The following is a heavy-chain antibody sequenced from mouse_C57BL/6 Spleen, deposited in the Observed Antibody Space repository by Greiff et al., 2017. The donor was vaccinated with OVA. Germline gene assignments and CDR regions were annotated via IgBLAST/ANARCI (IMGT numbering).Heavy chain of an antibody. V-gene: IGHV1-53*01. Sequence: QLQLQQPGTELVKPGASVKLSCKASGYTFTSYWMHWVNQRPVQGLEWIGNINPSNGGTNYNEKFKSKATLTVDKSSSTAYMQLSSLTSEDSAVYYCAARSSPYAMDYWGRGTSVTVSS. CDR2: INPSNGGT. D-gene: IGHD1-1*01. CDR3: AARSSPYAMDY. CDR1: GYTFTSYW. J-gene: IGHJ4*01.